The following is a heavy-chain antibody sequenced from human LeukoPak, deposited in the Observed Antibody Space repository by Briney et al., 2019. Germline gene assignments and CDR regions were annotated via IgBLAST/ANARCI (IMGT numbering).Heavy chain of an antibody. CDR2: IIPIFGTA. D-gene: IGHD5-18*01. CDR1: GGTFSSYA. Sequence: ASVKVSCKASGGTFSSYAISWVRQAPGQGLEWMGGIIPIFGTANYAQKFQGRVTITADESTSTAYMELSSLRSEDTAAYYCARDSLLRGYSYGSFDYWGQGTLVTVSS. CDR3: ARDSLLRGYSYGSFDY. J-gene: IGHJ4*02. V-gene: IGHV1-69*13.